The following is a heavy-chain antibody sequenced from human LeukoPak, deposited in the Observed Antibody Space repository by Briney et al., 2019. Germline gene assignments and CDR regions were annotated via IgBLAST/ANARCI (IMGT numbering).Heavy chain of an antibody. CDR1: GGSISSYY. CDR3: ARHQLRGFLDDN. D-gene: IGHD3-10*01. Sequence: PSETLSLTCTVSGGSISSYYWSWIRQPPGKGLEWIGEINHSGSTNYNPSLKSRVTISVDTSKNQFSLKLSSVTAADTAVYYCARHQLRGFLDDNWGQGTLVTVSS. J-gene: IGHJ4*02. CDR2: INHSGST. V-gene: IGHV4-34*01.